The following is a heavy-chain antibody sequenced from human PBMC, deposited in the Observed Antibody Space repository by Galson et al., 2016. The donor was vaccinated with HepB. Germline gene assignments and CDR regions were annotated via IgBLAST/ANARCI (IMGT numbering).Heavy chain of an antibody. CDR3: AKMSSSSAYYSDAFDL. CDR1: GFNFNSYV. J-gene: IGHJ3*01. Sequence: SLRLSCAASGFNFNSYVMSWVRQAPGRGLEWVSGISGSGLFTYYADSVKGRFTVSRDNSKNTLYLQMNSLRAEDTAVYYCAKMSSSSAYYSDAFDLWGQGTMVTVSS. V-gene: IGHV3-23*01. CDR2: ISGSGLFT. D-gene: IGHD3-22*01.